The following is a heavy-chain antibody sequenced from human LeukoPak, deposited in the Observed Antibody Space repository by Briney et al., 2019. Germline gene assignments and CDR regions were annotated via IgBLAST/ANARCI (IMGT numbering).Heavy chain of an antibody. V-gene: IGHV4-4*07. CDR2: IDTSGSI. CDR1: GGSISSYY. D-gene: IGHD3-10*01. CDR3: ARVKSSTRGPYYHYYMDV. J-gene: IGHJ6*03. Sequence: PSETLSLTCTVSGGSISSYYWSWIRQPAGKGLDWIGRIDTSGSIIYNPSLKSRVTISVDTSKNQLSLKVSSVTAADTAVYYCARVKSSTRGPYYHYYMDVWGKGTTVIVSS.